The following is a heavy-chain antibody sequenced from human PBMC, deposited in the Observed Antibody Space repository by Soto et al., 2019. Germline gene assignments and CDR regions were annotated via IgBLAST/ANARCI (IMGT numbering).Heavy chain of an antibody. Sequence: ASVKVSCKASGGTFSSYAISWVRQAPGQGLEWMGGIIPIFGTANYAQKFQGRVTITADESTSTAYMELSSLRSEDTPVYYCARGKGMEDNYYYYGLDIWGQGTTVTVSS. V-gene: IGHV1-69*13. CDR1: GGTFSSYA. D-gene: IGHD1-1*01. CDR2: IIPIFGTA. J-gene: IGHJ6*02. CDR3: ARGKGMEDNYYYYGLDI.